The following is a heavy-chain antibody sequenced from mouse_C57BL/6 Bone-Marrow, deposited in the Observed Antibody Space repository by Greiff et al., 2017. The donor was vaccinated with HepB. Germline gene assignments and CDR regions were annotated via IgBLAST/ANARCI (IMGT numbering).Heavy chain of an antibody. D-gene: IGHD6-2*01. CDR1: GFTFSSYG. J-gene: IGHJ4*01. CDR3: ARSLPCDYAMDY. V-gene: IGHV5-6*01. Sequence: EVKLQESGGDLVKPGGSLKLSCAASGFTFSSYGMSWVRQTPHKRLEWVATISSGGSYTYYPATVKGRFTISRDNAKNTLYLQMSSLKTEDTAMYYCARSLPCDYAMDYWGQGTSVTVSS. CDR2: ISSGGSYT.